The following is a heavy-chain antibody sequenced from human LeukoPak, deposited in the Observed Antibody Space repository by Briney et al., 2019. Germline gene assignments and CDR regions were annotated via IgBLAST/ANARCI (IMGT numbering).Heavy chain of an antibody. J-gene: IGHJ4*02. Sequence: SETLSLTCTVSGGSISIYYWSWIRQPPGKGLEWIGYIYYSGSTNYNPSLKSRVTISVDTSKNQFSLKLSSVTAADTAVYYCARAGVGYDILTGYYDYWGQGTLVTVSS. CDR2: IYYSGST. D-gene: IGHD3-9*01. CDR3: ARAGVGYDILTGYYDY. V-gene: IGHV4-59*01. CDR1: GGSISIYY.